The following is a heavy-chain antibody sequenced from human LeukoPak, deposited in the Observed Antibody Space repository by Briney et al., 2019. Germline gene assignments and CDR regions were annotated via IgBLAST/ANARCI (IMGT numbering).Heavy chain of an antibody. J-gene: IGHJ4*02. V-gene: IGHV4-34*01. CDR2: INHSGST. CDR3: ARCRTAVAAPFDY. CDR1: GGSFSGCY. Sequence: SETLSLTRAVYGGSFSGCYWSWIRQPPGKGLEWIGEINHSGSTNYNPSLKSRVTISVDTSKNQFSLKLSSVTAADTAVYYCARCRTAVAAPFDYWGQGTLVTVSS. D-gene: IGHD6-19*01.